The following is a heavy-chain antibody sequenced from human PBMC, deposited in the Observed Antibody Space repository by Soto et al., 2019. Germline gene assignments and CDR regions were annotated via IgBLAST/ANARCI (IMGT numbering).Heavy chain of an antibody. CDR3: ARRDCYNRNCFSNCFDP. CDR2: INPRSGDT. J-gene: IGHJ5*02. D-gene: IGHD1-7*01. Sequence: QVHLVQSGAEVRMPGASVKVSCKASGYTFTDYFMHWVRQAPGQGLEWMGIINPRSGDTGYAQKCQGRVIMTTDTSTITVYMELSGLTSEDTAIYYFARRDCYNRNCFSNCFDPWGQGTLVTGSS. V-gene: IGHV1-46*03. CDR1: GYTFTDYF.